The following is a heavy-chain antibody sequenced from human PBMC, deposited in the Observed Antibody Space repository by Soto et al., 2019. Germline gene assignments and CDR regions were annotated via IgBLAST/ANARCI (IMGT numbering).Heavy chain of an antibody. J-gene: IGHJ4*02. CDR2: LYSGGNT. D-gene: IGHD3-16*01. V-gene: IGHV3-53*01. CDR1: EITVTNNE. Sequence: GGSIRLSGAASEITVTNNEMSWVRQAPGKGMEWVSILYSGGNTYSADSVEGRFTISRDGSKNTLYLHMNSLRAEDTAVDDCALRRVAYLDFWGQGTQVTVSS. CDR3: ALRRVAYLDF.